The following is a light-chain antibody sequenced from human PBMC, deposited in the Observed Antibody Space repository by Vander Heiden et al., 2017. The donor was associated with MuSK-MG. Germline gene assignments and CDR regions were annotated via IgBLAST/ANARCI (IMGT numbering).Light chain of an antibody. CDR3: QVWDSGSDRWV. J-gene: IGLJ3*02. Sequence: SYVLTQAPSLPVAPGKTAKMTCAGDRIGSKTVHWYQQKPGLAPVVVIFYDSDRPAGIPERFSASNSGNTATLTISRVEAGDEADYYCQVWDSGSDRWVFGGGTKLTVL. V-gene: IGLV3-21*04. CDR1: RIGSKT. CDR2: YDS.